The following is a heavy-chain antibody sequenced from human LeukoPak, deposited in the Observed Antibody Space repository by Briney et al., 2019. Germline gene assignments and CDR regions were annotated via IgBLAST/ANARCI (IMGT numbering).Heavy chain of an antibody. CDR3: AKRDDIEVVPAYFDY. J-gene: IGHJ4*02. CDR1: GFTFSSYA. D-gene: IGHD2-2*01. CDR2: ISGSGGST. Sequence: PGGSLRLSCAASGFTFSSYAMSWVRQAPGKGLEWVSAISGSGGSTYYADSVKGRFTISRDNSKNTLYLQMNSLRAEDTAVYYCAKRDDIEVVPAYFDYWGQGTLVTVSS. V-gene: IGHV3-23*01.